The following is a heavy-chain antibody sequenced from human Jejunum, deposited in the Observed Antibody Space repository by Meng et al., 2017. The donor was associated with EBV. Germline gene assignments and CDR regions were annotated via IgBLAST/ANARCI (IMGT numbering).Heavy chain of an antibody. CDR1: GFTLINLY. CDR2: IYSDSTT. J-gene: IGHJ5*01. D-gene: IGHD6-19*01. Sequence: VHLLDSAGGLTLPGGPFSLSCAASGFTLINLYFRWARQAPGKGLELVSVIYSDSTTHYADSVKGRFTMSRDNSKSTLFLQMDSLRAEDTAIYYCAKRETSGWYDLWGQEPWSPSPQ. V-gene: IGHV3-53*01. CDR3: AKRETSGWYDL.